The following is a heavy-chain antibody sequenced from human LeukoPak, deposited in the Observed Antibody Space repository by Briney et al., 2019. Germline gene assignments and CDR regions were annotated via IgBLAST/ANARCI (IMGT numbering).Heavy chain of an antibody. V-gene: IGHV3-23*01. CDR3: AKGPRAGLRYWYFDL. J-gene: IGHJ2*01. CDR1: GLTFNTYA. Sequence: LAGGSLRLSCAASGLTFNTYAMSWVRQAPGKGLQWVSTVSGSGAGTFYGDSVKGRFTISRDNSNNTPFLQMNSLSADDTAVYFCAKGPRAGLRYWYFDLWGRGSLVTVSS. D-gene: IGHD2-21*02. CDR2: VSGSGAGT.